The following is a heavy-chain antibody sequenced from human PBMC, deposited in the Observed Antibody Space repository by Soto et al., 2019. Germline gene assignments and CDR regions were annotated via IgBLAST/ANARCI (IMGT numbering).Heavy chain of an antibody. V-gene: IGHV4-30-4*01. D-gene: IGHD3-22*01. CDR3: ARDGYYDSSRYYYGLGY. Sequence: SETLSLTCTVSGGSISSGDYYWSWIRQPPGKGLEWIGYIYYSGSTYYNPSLKSRVTISVDTSKNQFSLKLSSVTAADTAVYYCARDGYYDSSRYYYGLGYWGQGTLVTVSS. CDR2: IYYSGST. CDR1: GGSISSGDYY. J-gene: IGHJ4*02.